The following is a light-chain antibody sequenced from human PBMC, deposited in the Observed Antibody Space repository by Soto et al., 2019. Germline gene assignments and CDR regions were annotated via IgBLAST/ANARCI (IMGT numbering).Light chain of an antibody. CDR3: QSHDSSLSGLV. V-gene: IGLV1-40*01. CDR1: SSNIGAGYD. J-gene: IGLJ1*01. CDR2: GDS. Sequence: QSVLTQPPSVSGAPGQRVTISCTGSSSNIGAGYDVHWYQQLPGTAPKLLIYGDSNRPSGVPDRFSGPKSGTSASLAITGLQAEDEADYYCQSHDSSLSGLVFGTGTKLTVL.